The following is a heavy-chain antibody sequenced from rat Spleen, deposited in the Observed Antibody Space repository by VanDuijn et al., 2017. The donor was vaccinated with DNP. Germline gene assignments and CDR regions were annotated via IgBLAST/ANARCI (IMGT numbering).Heavy chain of an antibody. V-gene: IGHV5-25*01. CDR3: ATHGYGYNAMDA. CDR2: ISTSGSRT. D-gene: IGHD1-9*01. CDR1: GFTFSNYD. J-gene: IGHJ4*01. Sequence: EVQLVESGGGLVQPGRSLKLSCAASGFTFSNYDMAWVRQAPTKGLEWVAAISTSGSRTYYPDSVRGRFTISRDYARSTLYLQMDSLRSEDTATYYCATHGYGYNAMDAWGQGTSVTVSS.